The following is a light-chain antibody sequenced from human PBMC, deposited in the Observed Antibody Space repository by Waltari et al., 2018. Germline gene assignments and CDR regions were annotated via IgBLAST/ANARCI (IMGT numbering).Light chain of an antibody. CDR1: SLRSYY. J-gene: IGLJ2*01. Sequence: SSELTQDPAVSVALGQTVRITCQGDSLRSYYASWYQQKPGQAPVLVIYGKNNRPSGIPDRFSGYRSGNTDSVTSTGAQAEDEADDYCNTRDSSGNQPKVVFGGGTKLTVL. CDR2: GKN. V-gene: IGLV3-19*01. CDR3: NTRDSSGNQPKVV.